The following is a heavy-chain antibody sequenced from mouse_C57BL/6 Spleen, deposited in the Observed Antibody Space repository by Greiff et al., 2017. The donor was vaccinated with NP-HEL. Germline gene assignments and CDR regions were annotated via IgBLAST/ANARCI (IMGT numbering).Heavy chain of an antibody. Sequence: QVQLKQSGAELVKPGASVKLSCKASGYTFTEYTIHWVKQRSGQGLEWIGWFYPGSGSIKYNEKVKDKATLTADKSSSTVYMELSRLTSEDSAVYFCARHEDRAYSNYPSWFAYWGQGTLVTVSA. CDR1: GYTFTEYT. CDR3: ARHEDRAYSNYPSWFAY. V-gene: IGHV1-62-2*01. J-gene: IGHJ3*01. D-gene: IGHD2-5*01. CDR2: FYPGSGSI.